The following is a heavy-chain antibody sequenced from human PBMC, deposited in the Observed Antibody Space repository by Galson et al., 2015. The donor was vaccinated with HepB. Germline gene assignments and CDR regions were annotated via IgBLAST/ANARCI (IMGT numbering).Heavy chain of an antibody. CDR2: ISGSGVST. D-gene: IGHD2-21*01. V-gene: IGHV3-23*01. Sequence: SLRLSCAASGFTFGSYAMTWVRQAPGKGLEWVLSISGSGVSTYYADSAKGRLTISRDNSKNTVYVQMNSLRAEDTALYYCTKDLNCGGDCYLFQHWGQGTLVTVSS. J-gene: IGHJ1*01. CDR3: TKDLNCGGDCYLFQH. CDR1: GFTFGSYA.